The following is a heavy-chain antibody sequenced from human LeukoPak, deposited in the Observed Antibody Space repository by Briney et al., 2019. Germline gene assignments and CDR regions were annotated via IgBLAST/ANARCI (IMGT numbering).Heavy chain of an antibody. CDR2: ISTSSSYI. CDR3: ARDRYWYFDL. CDR1: GFTFSSYS. V-gene: IGHV3-21*01. J-gene: IGHJ2*01. Sequence: AGGSLRLSCAASGFTFSSYSMNWVRQAPGKGLEWVSSISTSSSYIYYADSVKGRFTISRDNAKNSLYLQMNSLRAEDTAVYYCARDRYWYFDLWGRGTLVTVSS.